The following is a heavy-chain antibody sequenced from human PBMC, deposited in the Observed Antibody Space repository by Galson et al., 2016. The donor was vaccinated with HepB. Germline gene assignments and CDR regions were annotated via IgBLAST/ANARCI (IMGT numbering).Heavy chain of an antibody. V-gene: IGHV4/OR15-8*02. D-gene: IGHD3-3*01. CDR2: THHSGTT. J-gene: IGHJ4*01. Sequence: LRLSCAASGFTFSSTAMAWVRQAPGKGLDWIGETHHSGTTYFNPSLSSRVTISIDNSNNQLSLRLSSVTAADTAVYYCARHTSVSGTRGFDSWGQGTLVTVSS. CDR3: ARHTSVSGTRGFDS. CDR1: GFTFSSTAM.